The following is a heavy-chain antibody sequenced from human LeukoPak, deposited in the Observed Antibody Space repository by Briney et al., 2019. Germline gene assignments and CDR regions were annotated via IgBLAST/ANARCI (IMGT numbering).Heavy chain of an antibody. CDR2: IIPIFGTA. V-gene: IGHV1-69*13. CDR3: ASCGCSSTSCYRNFDY. Sequence: SVKVSCKASGGTFSSYAISWVRQAPGQGLEWMGGIIPIFGTANYAQKFQGRVTITADESTSTAYMELSSLRAEDTAVYYCASCGCSSTSCYRNFDYWGQGTLVTVSS. J-gene: IGHJ4*02. D-gene: IGHD2-2*01. CDR1: GGTFSSYA.